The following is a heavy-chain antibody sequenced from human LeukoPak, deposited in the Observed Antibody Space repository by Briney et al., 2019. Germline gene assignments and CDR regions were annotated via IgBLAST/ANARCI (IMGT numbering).Heavy chain of an antibody. CDR2: IYSSGST. CDR1: GGSISNYF. Sequence: KPSETLSLTCSVSGGSISNYFWTWIRQPPGKGLEWIGYIYSSGSTYYNPSLKSRVTLSVDTSKNRFSLKLSTVTAADTAVYYCARRPTGDPKFDYWGQGTLVTVSS. J-gene: IGHJ4*02. V-gene: IGHV4-59*08. CDR3: ARRPTGDPKFDY. D-gene: IGHD7-27*01.